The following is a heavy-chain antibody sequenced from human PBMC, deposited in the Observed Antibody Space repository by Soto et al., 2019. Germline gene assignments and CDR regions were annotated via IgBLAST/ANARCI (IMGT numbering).Heavy chain of an antibody. D-gene: IGHD3-3*01. V-gene: IGHV1-46*01. Sequence: GASVKVSCKASGYTFTSYYMHWVRQAPGQGLEWMGIINPSGGSTSYAQKFQGRVTMTRDTSTSTVYMELSSLRSEDTAVYYCARVTSTIFGTRIFDYWGQGTLVTVSS. CDR2: INPSGGST. J-gene: IGHJ4*02. CDR1: GYTFTSYY. CDR3: ARVTSTIFGTRIFDY.